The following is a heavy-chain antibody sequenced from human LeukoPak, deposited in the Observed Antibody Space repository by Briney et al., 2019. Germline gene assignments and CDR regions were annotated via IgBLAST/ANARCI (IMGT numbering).Heavy chain of an antibody. CDR2: IYYRGNT. V-gene: IGHV4-39*01. D-gene: IGHD3-22*01. CDR3: ARLITMILVPAHMRDAFDI. Sequence: SETLSLMCTVSGGIMSSRHSHWGWVRQPPGKGLEWIGNIYYRGNTYYNPSLKSRATISVDTSKSQFSLKLASVTAADTAVYYCARLITMILVPAHMRDAFDIWGAGGMFTVSS. CDR1: GGIMSSRHSH. J-gene: IGHJ3*02.